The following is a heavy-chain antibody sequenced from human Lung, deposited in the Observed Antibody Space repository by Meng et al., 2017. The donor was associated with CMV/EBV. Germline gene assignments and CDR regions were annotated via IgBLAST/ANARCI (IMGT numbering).Heavy chain of an antibody. CDR3: ARDEECSSSSCDWDYYYCYGMDV. CDR2: ISSASGTT. J-gene: IGHJ6*02. V-gene: IGHV3-48*04. D-gene: IGHD2-2*01. Sequence: ESLKISXAASGFTFSSYSMNWVRQAPGKGLEWLSYISSASGTTYYADSVKGRLTISRDNAKNSLYLQMNSLRAEDTAVYYCARDEECSSSSCDWDYYYCYGMDVWGQGTAVTVSS. CDR1: GFTFSSYS.